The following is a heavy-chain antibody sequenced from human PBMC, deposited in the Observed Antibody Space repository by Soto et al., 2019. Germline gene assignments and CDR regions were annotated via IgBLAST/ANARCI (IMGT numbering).Heavy chain of an antibody. J-gene: IGHJ6*02. CDR1: GFTFSDYY. D-gene: IGHD6-6*01. Sequence: QVQLVESGGGLVKPGGSLRLSCAASGFTFSDYYMSWIRQAPGKGLEWDSYISSSSSYTNYADSVKGRFTISRDNAKNSLYLQMSSLRAEDTAVYYCARARYSSSSRHYYYGMDVWGQGTTVTVSS. CDR2: ISSSSSYT. CDR3: ARARYSSSSRHYYYGMDV. V-gene: IGHV3-11*06.